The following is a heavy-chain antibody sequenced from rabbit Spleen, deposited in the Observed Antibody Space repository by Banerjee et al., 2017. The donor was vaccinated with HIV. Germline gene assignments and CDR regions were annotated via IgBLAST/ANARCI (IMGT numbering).Heavy chain of an antibody. V-gene: IGHV1S45*01. CDR1: GFSFSSSYW. D-gene: IGHD1-1*01. Sequence: QQQLVESGGGLVTPGGTLTLTCTASGFSFSSSYWTCWVRQAPGKGLEWIGCIDAGSSGGTNYASWAKGRFTISKTSSTTVTLQMTSLTAADTATYFCARDPYASSSNDYSLWGQGTLVTVS. CDR2: IDAGSSGGT. CDR3: ARDPYASSSNDYSL. J-gene: IGHJ4*01.